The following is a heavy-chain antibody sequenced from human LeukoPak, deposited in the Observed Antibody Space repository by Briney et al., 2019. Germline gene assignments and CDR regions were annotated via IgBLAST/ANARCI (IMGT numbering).Heavy chain of an antibody. V-gene: IGHV3-30*02. J-gene: IGHJ4*02. CDR1: GFTFRSYG. CDR2: IRFDGTNK. CDR3: ARRGGLARAFFDY. Sequence: GGSLRLSCAASGFTFRSYGMHWVRQAPGKGLEWVAFIRFDGTNKYYADSVKGRFTISRDNTKNSLYLQMNSLRAEDTAIYSCARRGGLARAFFDYWGQGTLVTVSS. D-gene: IGHD3-16*01.